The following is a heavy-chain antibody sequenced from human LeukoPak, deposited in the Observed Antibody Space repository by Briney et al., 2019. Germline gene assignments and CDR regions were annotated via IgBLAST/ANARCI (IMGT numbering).Heavy chain of an antibody. D-gene: IGHD3-16*01. Sequence: SVKVSCKASGGTFSSDAVSWVRQAPGQGLEWMGGIIPLFGTAHFAQKFQGRLTITADESTSTTYMELSSLTFEDTAVYYCARSGYDYVWGSSPLFDYWGQGTLVTVSS. J-gene: IGHJ4*02. CDR3: ARSGYDYVWGSSPLFDY. CDR2: IIPLFGTA. V-gene: IGHV1-69*13. CDR1: GGTFSSDA.